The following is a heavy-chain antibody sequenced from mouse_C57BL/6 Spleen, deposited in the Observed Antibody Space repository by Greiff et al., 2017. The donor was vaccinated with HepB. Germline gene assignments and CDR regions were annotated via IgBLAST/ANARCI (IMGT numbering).Heavy chain of an antibody. J-gene: IGHJ3*01. CDR1: GFTFSSYG. CDR3: AHPGGYDGAWFAY. Sequence: EVMLVESGGDLVKPGGSLKLSCAASGFTFSSYGMSWVRQTPDKRLEWVATISSGGSYTYYPDSVKGRFTISRDNAKNTLYLQMNSLKSEDTAMYYCAHPGGYDGAWFAYWGQGTLVTVSA. V-gene: IGHV5-6*01. CDR2: ISSGGSYT. D-gene: IGHD2-2*01.